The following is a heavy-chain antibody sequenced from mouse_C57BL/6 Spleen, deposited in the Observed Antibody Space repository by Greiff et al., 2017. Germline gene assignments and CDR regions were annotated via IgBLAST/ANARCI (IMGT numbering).Heavy chain of an antibody. V-gene: IGHV1-55*01. J-gene: IGHJ4*01. CDR3: ARYYYGSSYDAMDY. CDR2: IYPGSGST. Sequence: QQPGAELVKPGASVKMSCKASGYTFTSYWITWVKQRPGQGLEWIGDIYPGSGSTNYNEKFKSKATLTVDTSSSTAYMQLSSLTSEDSAVYYCARYYYGSSYDAMDYWGQGTSVTVSS. CDR1: GYTFTSYW. D-gene: IGHD1-1*01.